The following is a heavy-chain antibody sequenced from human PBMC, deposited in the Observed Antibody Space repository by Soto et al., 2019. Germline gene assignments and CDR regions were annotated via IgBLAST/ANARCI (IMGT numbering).Heavy chain of an antibody. J-gene: IGHJ4*02. Sequence: SETLSLTCTVSGGSISSSSYYWGWIRQPPGKGLEWIGSIYYSGSTYYNPSLRSRVTISVDTSKNQFPLKLSSVTAADTAVYYCERLSDSSGYYPDYWGQGTLVTVSS. V-gene: IGHV4-39*01. D-gene: IGHD3-22*01. CDR1: GGSISSSSYY. CDR3: ERLSDSSGYYPDY. CDR2: IYYSGST.